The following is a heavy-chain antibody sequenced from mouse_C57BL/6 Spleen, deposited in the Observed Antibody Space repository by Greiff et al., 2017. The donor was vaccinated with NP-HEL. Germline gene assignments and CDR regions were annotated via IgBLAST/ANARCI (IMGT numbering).Heavy chain of an antibody. Sequence: EVKLVEPGGDLVKPGGSLKLSCAASGFTFSSYGMSWVRQTPDKRLEWVATISSGGSYTYYPDSVKGRFTISRDNAKNTLYLQMSSLKSEDAAMYYCERHPITTVVDDWYFDVWGTGTTVTVSS. V-gene: IGHV5-6*01. CDR3: ERHPITTVVDDWYFDV. CDR2: ISSGGSYT. D-gene: IGHD1-1*01. CDR1: GFTFSSYG. J-gene: IGHJ1*03.